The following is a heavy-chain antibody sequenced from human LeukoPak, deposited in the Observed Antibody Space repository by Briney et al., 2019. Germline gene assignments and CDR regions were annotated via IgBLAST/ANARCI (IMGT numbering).Heavy chain of an antibody. CDR3: CGDFDY. CDR1: GLTSSSYG. Sequence: PGGSLRLSCAASGLTSSSYGMHWVRQAPHKGLEWVAFIRFDGSNEYYADSVKGRFTISRDNSKNTLYLHMNSLRGEDTAVYYCCGDFDYWGQGTLVTVSS. J-gene: IGHJ4*02. V-gene: IGHV3-30*02. CDR2: IRFDGSNE. D-gene: IGHD4-17*01.